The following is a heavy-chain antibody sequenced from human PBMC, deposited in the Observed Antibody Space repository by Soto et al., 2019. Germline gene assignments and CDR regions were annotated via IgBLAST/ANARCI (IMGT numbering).Heavy chain of an antibody. D-gene: IGHD3-10*01. J-gene: IGHJ2*01. V-gene: IGHV4-59*01. CDR3: ASDQGIILVPGARL. CDR1: GFSILSCY. CDR2: IYYSGST. Sequence: HTSAGSGFSILSCYWSWFRQPPLKGLEWIGYIYYSGSTNYNPSLKSRVTISVDTSKNQFSLKLSSVTAADTAVYYCASDQGIILVPGARLWG.